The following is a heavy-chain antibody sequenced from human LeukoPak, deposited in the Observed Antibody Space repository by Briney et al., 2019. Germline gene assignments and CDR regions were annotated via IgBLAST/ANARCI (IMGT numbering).Heavy chain of an antibody. CDR1: GFTFSSYA. D-gene: IGHD3-16*02. J-gene: IGHJ4*02. CDR2: ISGSGGST. V-gene: IGHV3-23*01. CDR3: AKDEGYIMITFGGVIAKDY. Sequence: GGSLRLSCAASGFTFSSYAMHWVRQAPGKGLEWVSAISGSGGSTYYADSVKGRFTISRDNSKNTLYLQMNSLRAEDTAVYYCAKDEGYIMITFGGVIAKDYWGQGTLVTVSS.